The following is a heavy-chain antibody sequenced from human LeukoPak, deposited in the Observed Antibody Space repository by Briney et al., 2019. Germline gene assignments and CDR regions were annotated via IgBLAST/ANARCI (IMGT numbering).Heavy chain of an antibody. CDR2: IIPILGLA. Sequence: SVKVSCKASGGTFSSYAISWVRQAPGQGLEWMGRIIPILGLANYAQKFQGRVTITADKSTSTAYMELSSLRSEDTAVYYCASDVDIVATDWVAYWGQGTLVTVSS. V-gene: IGHV1-69*04. D-gene: IGHD5-12*01. CDR1: GGTFSSYA. J-gene: IGHJ4*02. CDR3: ASDVDIVATDWVAY.